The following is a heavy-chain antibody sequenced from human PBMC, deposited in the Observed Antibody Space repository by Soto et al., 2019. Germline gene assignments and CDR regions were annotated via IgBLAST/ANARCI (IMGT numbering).Heavy chain of an antibody. CDR3: AVGDTMIVVVTDGMDV. V-gene: IGHV1-69*13. Sequence: GASVKVSGKASGGTFSSYAISWVRQAPGQGLEWMGGIIPIFGTANYAQKFQGRVTITADESTSTAYMELSSLRSEDTAVYYCAVGDTMIVVVTDGMDVWGQGTTVTVSS. CDR2: IIPIFGTA. D-gene: IGHD3-22*01. J-gene: IGHJ6*02. CDR1: GGTFSSYA.